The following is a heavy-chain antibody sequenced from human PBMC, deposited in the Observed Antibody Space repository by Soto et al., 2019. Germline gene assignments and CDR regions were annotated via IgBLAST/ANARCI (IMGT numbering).Heavy chain of an antibody. V-gene: IGHV4-30-4*01. CDR3: ARLQTGTTVGFDP. CDR1: GGSISSYY. Sequence: SETLSLTCTVSGGSISSYYWSWIRQPPGKGLEWIGYIYYSGSTYYNPSLKSRVTISVDTSKNQFSLKLSSVTAADTAVYYCARLQTGTTVGFDPWGQGTLVTVSS. D-gene: IGHD1-7*01. CDR2: IYYSGST. J-gene: IGHJ5*02.